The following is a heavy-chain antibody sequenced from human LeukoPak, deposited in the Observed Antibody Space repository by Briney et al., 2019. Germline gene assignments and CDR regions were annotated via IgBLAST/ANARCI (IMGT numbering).Heavy chain of an antibody. J-gene: IGHJ4*02. CDR3: ARRPSGGYYYDSSGSYYFDY. V-gene: IGHV4-34*01. D-gene: IGHD3-22*01. CDR2: INHSGST. Sequence: PSETLSLTCAVYGGSFSGYYWSWIRQPPGKGLEWIGEINHSGSTNYNPSLKSRVTMSVDTSKNQFSLKLSSVTAADTAVYYCARRPSGGYYYDSSGSYYFDYWGQGTLVTVSS. CDR1: GGSFSGYY.